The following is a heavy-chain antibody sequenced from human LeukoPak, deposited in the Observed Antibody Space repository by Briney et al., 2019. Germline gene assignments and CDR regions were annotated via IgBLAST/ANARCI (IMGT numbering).Heavy chain of an antibody. J-gene: IGHJ5*02. CDR3: AKEGDIVVVVAATAPNWFDP. CDR2: ISGSGDST. CDR1: GFTFSSYA. V-gene: IGHV3-23*01. D-gene: IGHD2-15*01. Sequence: GGSLRLSCAASGFTFSSYAMSWVRQAPGKGREWVSAISGSGDSTYYADSVKGRFTISRDNSKNTLYLQMNSLGDEDTAVYYCAKEGDIVVVVAATAPNWFDPWGQGTLVTVSS.